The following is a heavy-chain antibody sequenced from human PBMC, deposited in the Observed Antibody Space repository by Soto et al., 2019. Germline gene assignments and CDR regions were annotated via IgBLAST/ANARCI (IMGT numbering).Heavy chain of an antibody. Sequence: GASVKVSCKASGGTFYTYTFSWVRQAPGQGLEWMGWINVHDGNTNFGEEFKGRITLTTDKSTDTAYMELWNLRVDDTAMYYCARADYGENNWLDPWGPGTQVTVSS. J-gene: IGHJ5*02. D-gene: IGHD4-17*01. V-gene: IGHV1-18*01. CDR3: ARADYGENNWLDP. CDR1: GGTFYTYT. CDR2: INVHDGNT.